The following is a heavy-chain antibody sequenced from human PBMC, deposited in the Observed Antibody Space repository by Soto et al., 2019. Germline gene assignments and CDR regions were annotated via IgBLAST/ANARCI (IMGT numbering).Heavy chain of an antibody. CDR2: IKSFNGDT. CDR3: ARVVSPYYDVLTGVWFDP. V-gene: IGHV1-2*02. CDR1: GYTFTGYY. Sequence: QVQLVQSGAEVKEPGASVKVSCKASGYTFTGYYMHWARQAPGQGLEWMGWIKSFNGDTNYAQKFQGRVTLTMDTSISTAYMELSRLKSDDTAVYYCARVVSPYYDVLTGVWFDPWGQGTLVTVSS. D-gene: IGHD3-9*01. J-gene: IGHJ5*02.